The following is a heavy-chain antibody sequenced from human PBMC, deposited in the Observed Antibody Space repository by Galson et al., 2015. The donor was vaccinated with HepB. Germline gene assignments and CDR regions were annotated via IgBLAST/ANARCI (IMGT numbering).Heavy chain of an antibody. D-gene: IGHD6-19*01. CDR1: GFTFSSYD. CDR2: IGTAGDT. CDR3: ATATVDSSGWYRYDY. J-gene: IGHJ4*02. V-gene: IGHV3-13*04. Sequence: SLRLSCAASGFTFSSYDMHWVRQATGKGLEWVSAIGTAGDTYYPGSVKGRFTISRENAKNSLYLQMNSLRAGDTAVYYCATATVDSSGWYRYDYWGQGTLVTVSS.